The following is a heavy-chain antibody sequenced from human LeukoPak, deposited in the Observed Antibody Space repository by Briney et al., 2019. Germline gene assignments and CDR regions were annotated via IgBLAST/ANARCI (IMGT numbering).Heavy chain of an antibody. D-gene: IGHD6-13*01. V-gene: IGHV1-2*02. CDR2: INPNSGDT. J-gene: IGHJ5*02. CDR3: ARSIAAVGRAHGWFDP. CDR1: GYTFTGYY. Sequence: ASVKVSCKAFGYTFTGYYMHWVRQAPGQGLEWMGWINPNSGDTNYAQKFQGRVTMTRDTSISTAYMELSRLRSDDTAVYYCARSIAAVGRAHGWFDPWGQGTLVTVSS.